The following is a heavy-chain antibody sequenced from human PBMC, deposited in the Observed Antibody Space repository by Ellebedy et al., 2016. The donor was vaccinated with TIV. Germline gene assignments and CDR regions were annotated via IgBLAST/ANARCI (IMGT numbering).Heavy chain of an antibody. CDR2: IKLDGSEI. D-gene: IGHD6-13*01. V-gene: IGHV3-7*03. CDR1: AFTFSAYW. CDR3: AGCVEAAGNPFDY. J-gene: IGHJ4*02. Sequence: GESLKISCAASAFTFSAYWMNWVRQAPGKGLEWVANIKLDGSEINYVDSVKGRFTIARDNAKKSLYLQMSSLRDEDTDVYYCAGCVEAAGNPFDYWGQGTLVTVSS.